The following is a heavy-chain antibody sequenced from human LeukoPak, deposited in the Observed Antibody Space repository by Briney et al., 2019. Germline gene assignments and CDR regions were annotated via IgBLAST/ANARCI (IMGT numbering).Heavy chain of an antibody. V-gene: IGHV1-8*01. CDR3: ARGLFIMVRGATSLGY. Sequence: ASVKVSCKASGYTFTSYDINWVRQATGQGLEWMGWMNPNSGNTGYAQKFQGRVTMTRNTSISTAYMELSSLRSEDTAVYYCARGLFIMVRGATSLGYWGQGTLVTVSS. D-gene: IGHD3-10*01. CDR1: GYTFTSYD. J-gene: IGHJ4*02. CDR2: MNPNSGNT.